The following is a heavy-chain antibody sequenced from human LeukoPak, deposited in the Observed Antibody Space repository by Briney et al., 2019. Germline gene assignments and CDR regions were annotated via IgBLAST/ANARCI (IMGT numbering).Heavy chain of an antibody. V-gene: IGHV4-34*01. CDR3: ARGRYGPRLGN. Sequence: SETLSLTCAVYGASFSDYYWSWIRQPPEKGLEWVGEINNSGSTSYNPSLNSRVIMSVDRSKNQYSLRLTSVTAADTAVYYCARGRYGPRLGNWGQGTLVTVSS. CDR2: INNSGST. CDR1: GASFSDYY. J-gene: IGHJ4*02. D-gene: IGHD3-16*01.